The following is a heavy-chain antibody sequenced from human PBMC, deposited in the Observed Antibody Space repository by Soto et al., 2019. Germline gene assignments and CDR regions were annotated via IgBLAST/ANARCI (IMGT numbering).Heavy chain of an antibody. V-gene: IGHV3-48*03. D-gene: IGHD4-17*01. CDR2: ISAGGSII. CDR1: EFSFSSFE. CDR3: ARDRRTTSPVVWDY. Sequence: DVQLVESGGALVQPGGSLRLSCAASEFSFSSFEMNWVRQAPGRGLEWVSYISAGGSIIYHADSVKGRVIISRDNAKNSLYLQMNSLRAEDTGVYYCARDRRTTSPVVWDYWGQGTLVTVSA. J-gene: IGHJ4*02.